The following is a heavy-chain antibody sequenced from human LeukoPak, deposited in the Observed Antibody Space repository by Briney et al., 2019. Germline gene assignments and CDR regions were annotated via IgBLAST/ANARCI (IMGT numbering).Heavy chain of an antibody. D-gene: IGHD2-2*01. CDR3: ARVYCSSTSCRDAFDI. Sequence: ASVKVSCKASGYTFTGYYMHWVRQAPGQGLEWMGWINPNSGGTNYAQKFQGRVTMTRDTSFSTAYMELSRLRSDDTAVYYCARVYCSSTSCRDAFDIWGQGTMVTVSS. J-gene: IGHJ3*02. CDR1: GYTFTGYY. CDR2: INPNSGGT. V-gene: IGHV1-2*02.